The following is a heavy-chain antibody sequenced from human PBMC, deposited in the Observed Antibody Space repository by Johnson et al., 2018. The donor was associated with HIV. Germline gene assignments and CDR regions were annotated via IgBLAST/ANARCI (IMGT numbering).Heavy chain of an antibody. V-gene: IGHV3-7*05. J-gene: IGHJ3*02. CDR2: LKEDGIKK. D-gene: IGHD2-21*02. Sequence: EVQVVESGGGLVQPGGSLRLSCAASGFTFSSHWMSWVRQAPGKGLEWVATLKEDGIKKYYVDSVKGRFIISRDNAKDSLYLQMNTLRADDTAVYHCTRTAIYGVTHEAFDTWGQGTMVTVSS. CDR3: TRTAIYGVTHEAFDT. CDR1: GFTFSSHW.